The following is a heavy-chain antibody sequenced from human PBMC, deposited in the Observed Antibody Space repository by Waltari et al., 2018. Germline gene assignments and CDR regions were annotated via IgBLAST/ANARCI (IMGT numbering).Heavy chain of an antibody. Sequence: EVQLVESGGGLVQPGGSLRLSCAASGVTFENFWMHWVRQVPGKGLVWVSRIDNYGSITTYADSVEGRFTISRDNAKNTLYLQMNSLTVADTALYYCALDLGGYAGSWGQGTMVTVSS. CDR2: IDNYGSIT. CDR1: GVTFENFW. D-gene: IGHD2-2*01. CDR3: ALDLGGYAGS. J-gene: IGHJ4*02. V-gene: IGHV3-74*01.